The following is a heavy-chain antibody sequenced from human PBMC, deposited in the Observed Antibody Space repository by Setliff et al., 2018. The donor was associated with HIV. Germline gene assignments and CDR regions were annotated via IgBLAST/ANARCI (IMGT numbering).Heavy chain of an antibody. CDR2: IYNSGGT. D-gene: IGHD5-12*01. J-gene: IGHJ5*02. V-gene: IGHV4-31*03. CDR1: GGSISTGGYY. CDR3: ARGAPRGRLRFPNWFDP. Sequence: SETLSLTCTVSGGSISTGGYYWSWIRQHPGKGLEWIGYIYNSGGTYYNPSLKSRITMSIDTSKNQFSLKLRSLTAADTAIYYCARGAPRGRLRFPNWFDPWGQGTLVTVSS.